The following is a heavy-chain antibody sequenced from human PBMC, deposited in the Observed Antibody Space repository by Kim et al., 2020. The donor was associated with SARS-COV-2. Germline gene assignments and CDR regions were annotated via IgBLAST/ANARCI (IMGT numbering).Heavy chain of an antibody. CDR1: GGSISSSSYY. Sequence: SETLSLTCTVSGGSISSSSYYWGWIRQPPGKGLEWIGSIYYSGSTYYNPSLKSRVTISVDTSKNQFSLKLSSVTAADTAVYYCARPVWEDFDSNWFDPWGQGTLVTVSS. V-gene: IGHV4-39*01. J-gene: IGHJ5*02. CDR3: ARPVWEDFDSNWFDP. D-gene: IGHD3-9*01. CDR2: IYYSGST.